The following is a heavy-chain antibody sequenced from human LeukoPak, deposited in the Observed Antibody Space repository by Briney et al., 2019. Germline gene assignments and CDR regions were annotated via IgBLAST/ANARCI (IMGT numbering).Heavy chain of an antibody. CDR1: GGSISSYY. J-gene: IGHJ4*02. D-gene: IGHD6-6*01. CDR3: ASPPTPRSSSLDY. Sequence: SETLSLTRTVSGGSISSYYWSWFRQPPGKGLEWIGEINHSGSTNYNPSLKSRVTISVDTSKNQFSLKLSSVTAADTAVYYCASPPTPRSSSLDYWGQGTLVTVSS. CDR2: INHSGST. V-gene: IGHV4-34*01.